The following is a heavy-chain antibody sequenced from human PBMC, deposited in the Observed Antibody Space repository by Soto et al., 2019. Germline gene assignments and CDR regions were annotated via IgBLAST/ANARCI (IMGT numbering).Heavy chain of an antibody. Sequence: IFIQQPPGKGLEWIGYIYYSGNSNYNPSLKSRVTILVDTSKNQISLKLTSVTAADTAVYYCARWIRGDVNCFAPWGKGSLVPVS. V-gene: IGHV4-59*01. J-gene: IGHJ5*02. D-gene: IGHD2-2*03. CDR2: IYYSGNS. CDR3: ARWIRGDVNCFAP.